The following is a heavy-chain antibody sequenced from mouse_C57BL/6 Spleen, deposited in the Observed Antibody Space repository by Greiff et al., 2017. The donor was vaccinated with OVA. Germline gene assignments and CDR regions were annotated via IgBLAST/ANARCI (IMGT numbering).Heavy chain of an antibody. CDR3: ALDYYGSSYDY. CDR1: GYTFTSYW. Sequence: QVQLKQPGAELVKPGASVKMSCKSSGYTFTSYWITWVKQRPGQGLEWIGDISPGIGSTNYNEKFKSKATLTVDTSSSTAYMQLSSLTSEDSAVYYWALDYYGSSYDYWGQGTTLTVSS. D-gene: IGHD1-1*01. CDR2: ISPGIGST. J-gene: IGHJ2*01. V-gene: IGHV1-55*01.